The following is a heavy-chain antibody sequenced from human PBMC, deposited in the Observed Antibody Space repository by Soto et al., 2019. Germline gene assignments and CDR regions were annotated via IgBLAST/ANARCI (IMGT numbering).Heavy chain of an antibody. CDR2: IYYSGST. CDR1: GGSISSSSYY. CDR3: ARHSLSSGSVLYYYYGMDV. J-gene: IGHJ6*02. V-gene: IGHV4-39*01. Sequence: SETLSLTCTVSGGSISSSSYYWGWIRQPPGKGLEWIGSIYYSGSTYYNPSLKSRVTISVDKSKNQFSLKLSSVTAADTAVYYCARHSLSSGSVLYYYYGMDVWGQGTTVTVSS. D-gene: IGHD6-19*01.